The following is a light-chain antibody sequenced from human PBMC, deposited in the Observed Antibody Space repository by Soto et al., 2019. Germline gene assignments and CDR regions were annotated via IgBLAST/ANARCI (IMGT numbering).Light chain of an antibody. CDR1: QSVSSSY. CDR2: GAS. V-gene: IGKV3-20*01. CDR3: QQYCSSPQT. Sequence: EIVLTQSPGTLSLSPGEIATLSCRASQSVSSSYLAWYQQKPGQAPRRLIYGASSMATGIPDRFSGSGSGTDFTLTISRLEPEDFAVDYCQQYCSSPQTVGQGTKLEIK. J-gene: IGKJ2*01.